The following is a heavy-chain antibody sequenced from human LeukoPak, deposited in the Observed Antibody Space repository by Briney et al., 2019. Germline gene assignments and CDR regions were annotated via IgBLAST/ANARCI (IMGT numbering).Heavy chain of an antibody. Sequence: PGGSLRLSCAASGFTFSSYGMHWVRQAPGKGLEWVAVISYDGSNKYYADSVKGRFTISRDNSKNTLYLQMNSLRAEDTAVYYCAKGGYSYGLDHWGQGTLVTVSS. V-gene: IGHV3-30*18. CDR3: AKGGYSYGLDH. J-gene: IGHJ4*02. D-gene: IGHD5-18*01. CDR1: GFTFSSYG. CDR2: ISYDGSNK.